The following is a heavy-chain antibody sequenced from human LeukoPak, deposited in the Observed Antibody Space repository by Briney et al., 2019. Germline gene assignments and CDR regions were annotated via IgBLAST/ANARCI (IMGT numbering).Heavy chain of an antibody. V-gene: IGHV3-43D*03. CDR1: GFTFDDYA. Sequence: AGGSLGLSCAASGFTFDDYAMHWVRQAPGKGLEWVSLISWDGGSTYYADSVKGRFTISRDNSKNSLYLQMNSLRAEDTALYYCAKDRQGVGATGFDYWGQGTLVTVSS. D-gene: IGHD1-26*01. CDR2: ISWDGGST. J-gene: IGHJ4*02. CDR3: AKDRQGVGATGFDY.